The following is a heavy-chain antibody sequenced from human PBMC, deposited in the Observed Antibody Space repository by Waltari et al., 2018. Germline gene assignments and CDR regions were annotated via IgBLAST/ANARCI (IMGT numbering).Heavy chain of an antibody. CDR1: GASVPTDKST. V-gene: IGHV4-61*02. D-gene: IGHD3-9*01. CDR2: VSNTGFT. J-gene: IGHJ2*01. CDR3: ARDHIADRFDWLFNYGYFDV. Sequence: QVQLQESGPGLVQPSPTLSLTCTVSGASVPTDKSTWKWIRQPAGKGLEWLGRVSNTGFTSYNASLKSRVTISLDTSTNQISLNLNSVTAADTAVYYCARDHIADRFDWLFNYGYFDVWGRGTLVTVSS.